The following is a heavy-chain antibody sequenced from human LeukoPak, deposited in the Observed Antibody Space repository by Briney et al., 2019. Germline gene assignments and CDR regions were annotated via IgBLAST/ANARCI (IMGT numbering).Heavy chain of an antibody. CDR3: ARLDSSPQTYYYYMDV. CDR1: GYTFTSYG. J-gene: IGHJ6*03. CDR2: ISAYNGNT. V-gene: IGHV1-18*01. Sequence: ASVKVSCKASGYTFTSYGISWVRQAPGQGLEWMGWISAYNGNTNYAQKLQGRVTMTTDTSTSTAYMELRSLRSDDTAVYYCARLDSSPQTYYYYMDVWGKGTTVTVSS.